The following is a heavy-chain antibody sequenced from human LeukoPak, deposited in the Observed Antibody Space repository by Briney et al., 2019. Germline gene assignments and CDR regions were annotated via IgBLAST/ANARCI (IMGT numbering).Heavy chain of an antibody. Sequence: GGSLRLSCAASGFTFSGYAMSWVRQAPGKGLEWVSAISGSGGSTYYADSVKGRFTISRDNSKNTLYLQLNSLRAEDTAIYYCANYYCSGGSCHRNFDYWGQGTLVTVSS. CDR2: ISGSGGST. D-gene: IGHD2-15*01. CDR1: GFTFSGYA. CDR3: ANYYCSGGSCHRNFDY. V-gene: IGHV3-23*01. J-gene: IGHJ4*02.